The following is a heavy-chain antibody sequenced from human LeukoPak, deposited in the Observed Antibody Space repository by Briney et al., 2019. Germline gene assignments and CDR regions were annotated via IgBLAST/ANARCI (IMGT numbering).Heavy chain of an antibody. CDR3: ARQEYCSGGSCYTWFDP. V-gene: IGHV5-51*01. J-gene: IGHJ5*02. D-gene: IGHD2-15*01. Sequence: GESLRISCKGSGYSINNYWIGWVRQMPGKGLEWMGIIYPADSDIRYSPSFQGQVTISADKSISTAYLQWSSLKASDTAMYYCARQEYCSGGSCYTWFDPWGQGTLVTVSS. CDR2: IYPADSDI. CDR1: GYSINNYW.